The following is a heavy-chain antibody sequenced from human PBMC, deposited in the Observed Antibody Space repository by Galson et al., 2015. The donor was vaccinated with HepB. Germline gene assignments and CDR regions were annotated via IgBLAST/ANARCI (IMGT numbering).Heavy chain of an antibody. D-gene: IGHD2-15*01. CDR2: IYYSGST. Sequence: ETLSLTCTVSGGSISRYYWNWVQQPPGKALEWIGYIYYSGSTNYNSSLKSRVTISVDASKNQFSLRLSSVTPADTAVYYCARGGGRSYVHFDYWGQGTLVTVSS. V-gene: IGHV4-59*01. J-gene: IGHJ4*02. CDR3: ARGGGRSYVHFDY. CDR1: GGSISRYY.